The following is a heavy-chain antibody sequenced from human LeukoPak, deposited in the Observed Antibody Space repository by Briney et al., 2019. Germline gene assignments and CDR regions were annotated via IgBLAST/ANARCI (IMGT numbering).Heavy chain of an antibody. CDR2: ISGSGDTT. V-gene: IGHV3-23*01. J-gene: IGHJ4*02. CDR3: AKDRVCSGGSCYFDY. CDR1: RFTFSSYA. Sequence: GGSLRLSCAASRFTFSSYAMSWVRQAPGKGLECVSGISGSGDTTFYADSVKGRFTISRDNSKNTLYLQMNSLRAEDTAVYYCAKDRVCSGGSCYFDYWGQGTLVTVSS. D-gene: IGHD2-15*01.